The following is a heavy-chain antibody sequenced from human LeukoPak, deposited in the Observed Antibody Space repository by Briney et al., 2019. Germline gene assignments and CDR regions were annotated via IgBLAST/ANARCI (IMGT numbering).Heavy chain of an antibody. CDR3: ARGSDSSGYYPDY. V-gene: IGHV3-53*04. D-gene: IGHD3-22*01. Sequence: EGSLRLSCAASGFTVSSNYMSWVRQAPGKGLEWVSVIYSGGSTYYADSVKGRFTISRHNSKNTLYLQMNSLRAEDTAVYYCARGSDSSGYYPDYWGQGTLVTVSS. CDR1: GFTVSSNY. CDR2: IYSGGST. J-gene: IGHJ4*02.